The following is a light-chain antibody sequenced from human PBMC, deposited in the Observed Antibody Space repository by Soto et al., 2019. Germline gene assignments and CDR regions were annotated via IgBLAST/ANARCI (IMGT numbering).Light chain of an antibody. J-gene: IGKJ2*01. CDR1: QGIGNY. Sequence: DIQMTQSPSSLSASVGDRVTITCRASQGIGNYLGWFQHKPGKAPKTLIHFASTLQSGVPSRFSGSGSWTYFTLTISSLQPEDFATYYCQQYNSYPYTFGQGTKLEI. CDR2: FAS. V-gene: IGKV1-16*01. CDR3: QQYNSYPYT.